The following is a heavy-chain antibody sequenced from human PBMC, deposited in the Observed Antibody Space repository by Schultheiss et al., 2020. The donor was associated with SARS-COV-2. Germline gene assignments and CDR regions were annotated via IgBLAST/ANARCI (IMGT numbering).Heavy chain of an antibody. CDR3: AKAFTVTWPHRFDY. Sequence: GESLKISCAASGFTFSSYGMHWVRQAPGKGLEWVAVIWYDGSNKYYADSVKGRFTISRDNSKNTLYLQMNSLRAEDTAVYYCAKAFTVTWPHRFDYWGQGTLVTVSS. D-gene: IGHD4-11*01. CDR1: GFTFSSYG. CDR2: IWYDGSNK. V-gene: IGHV3-33*06. J-gene: IGHJ4*02.